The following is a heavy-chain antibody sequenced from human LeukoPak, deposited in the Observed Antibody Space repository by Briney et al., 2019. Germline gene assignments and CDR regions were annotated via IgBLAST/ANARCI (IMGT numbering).Heavy chain of an antibody. V-gene: IGHV1-3*03. CDR1: GYTFTIYA. CDR2: INAGNGNT. J-gene: IGHJ4*02. D-gene: IGHD2-8*01. Sequence: ASVKVSCTASGYTFTIYAMHWGRQAPGQRVEWMGWINAGNGNTKYSQEFQGRVTITRDTSASTAYMELSSLRSEDMAVYYCARDRALSRYCTNGVCHPDYFDYWGQGTLVTVSS. CDR3: ARDRALSRYCTNGVCHPDYFDY.